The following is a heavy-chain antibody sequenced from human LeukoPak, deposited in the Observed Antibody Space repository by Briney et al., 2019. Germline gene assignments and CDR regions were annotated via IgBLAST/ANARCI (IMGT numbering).Heavy chain of an antibody. Sequence: PGGSLRLSCAASGFTFSNYWMSWVRQAPGKGLEWVANIKQDRSEKYYVDSVKGRFTISRDNAKNSLYLQMNSLRAEDTAMYYCARPQDFGLTGMNAFDIWGQGTMVTVSS. D-gene: IGHD7-27*01. CDR1: GFTFSNYW. J-gene: IGHJ3*02. CDR3: ARPQDFGLTGMNAFDI. V-gene: IGHV3-7*03. CDR2: IKQDRSEK.